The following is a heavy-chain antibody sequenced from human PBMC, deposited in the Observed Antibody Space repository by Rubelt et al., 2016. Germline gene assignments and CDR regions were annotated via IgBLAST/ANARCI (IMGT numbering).Heavy chain of an antibody. Sequence: QVQLQQWGARLLKPSEALSLTCAVFGGSFSGSYWTWIRQPPGKGLEWIGEIHPSGRPSHNPSLNSRGTISVDTSRNQFSLKLSSVTAADTSVYYCARHGAGSSPVKIWGQGTMVTVSS. CDR2: IHPSGRP. CDR1: GGSFSGSY. D-gene: IGHD3-10*01. V-gene: IGHV4-34*01. J-gene: IGHJ3*02. CDR3: ARHGAGSSPVKI.